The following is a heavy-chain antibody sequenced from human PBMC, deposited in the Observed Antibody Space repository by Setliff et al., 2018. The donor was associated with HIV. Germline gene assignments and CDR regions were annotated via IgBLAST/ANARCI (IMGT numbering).Heavy chain of an antibody. Sequence: SVKVSCKASGFTFINSAMQWVRQARGQRLEWIGWIVVGSGTTNYAQKFQGRVTITTDESTTTAYMELSSLRSEDTALCYCAGSILTGYYTFGADYWGQGTLVTVSS. V-gene: IGHV1-58*02. J-gene: IGHJ4*02. CDR3: AGSILTGYYTFGADY. CDR1: GFTFINSA. D-gene: IGHD3-9*01. CDR2: IVVGSGTT.